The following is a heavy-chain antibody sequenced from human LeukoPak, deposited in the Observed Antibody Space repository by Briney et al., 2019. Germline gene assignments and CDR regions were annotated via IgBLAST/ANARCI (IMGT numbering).Heavy chain of an antibody. CDR3: ARDSTPYGHSGY. CDR2: IYHSGST. J-gene: IGHJ4*02. Sequence: SETLSLTCAVSGGSIKSNNWWSWVRQPPGKGLEWIGEIYHSGSTNYNPSLESRVTISVDTSKNQFSLNLSSVTAADTAVYYCARDSTPYGHSGYWGQGTLVTVSP. CDR1: GGSIKSNNW. D-gene: IGHD4-17*01. V-gene: IGHV4-4*02.